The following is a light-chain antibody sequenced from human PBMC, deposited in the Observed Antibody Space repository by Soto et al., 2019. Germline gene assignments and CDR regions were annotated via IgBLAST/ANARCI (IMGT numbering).Light chain of an antibody. CDR1: QSISSW. Sequence: DIQMTQSPSTLSASVGDRVTITCRASQSISSWLAWYQQKPGKAPKLLIYKASSLENGGPSRLSGSASGTEFTLTISSLQPDDFATYYCQQYNSSPTFGQGTKVEIK. V-gene: IGKV1-5*03. CDR3: QQYNSSPT. J-gene: IGKJ1*01. CDR2: KAS.